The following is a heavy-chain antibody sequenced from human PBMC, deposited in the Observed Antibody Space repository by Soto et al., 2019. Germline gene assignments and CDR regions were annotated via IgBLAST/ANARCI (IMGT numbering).Heavy chain of an antibody. J-gene: IGHJ5*02. CDR2: MYKTGST. V-gene: IGHV4-59*01. D-gene: IGHD3-10*01. CDR3: ARGGWFEES. CDR1: GGSISGYY. Sequence: SETLSLTCTVSGGSISGYYWSWIRQPPGKGLEWIGYMYKTGSTVYNPSFKSRVTISVDTSKNQFSLKLNSVTAADTAVYYCARGGWFEESWGQGTLVTVSS.